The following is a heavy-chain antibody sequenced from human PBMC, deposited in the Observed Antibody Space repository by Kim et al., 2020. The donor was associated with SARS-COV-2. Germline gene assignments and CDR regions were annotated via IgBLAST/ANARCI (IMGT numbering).Heavy chain of an antibody. CDR1: GFTFSSYS. CDR3: AREPGGCSSTSCYKNY. J-gene: IGHJ4*02. CDR2: ISSSSSYI. D-gene: IGHD2-2*02. Sequence: GGSLRLSCAASGFTFSSYSMNWVRQAPGKGLEWVSSISSSSSYIYYADSVKGRFTISRDNAKNSLYLQMNSLRAEDTAVYYCAREPGGCSSTSCYKNYWGQGTLVTVSS. V-gene: IGHV3-21*01.